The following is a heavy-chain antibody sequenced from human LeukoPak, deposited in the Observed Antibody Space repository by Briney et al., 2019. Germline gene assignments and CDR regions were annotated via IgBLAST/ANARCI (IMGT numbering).Heavy chain of an antibody. V-gene: IGHV4-59*10. Sequence: SETLSLTCAVYGGSFSGYYWSWIRQPAGKGLEWIGRIYTSGSTNYNPSLKSRVTISVDTSKNQFSLKLSSVTAADTAVYYCARADHSMGDYWGQGTLVTVSS. CDR2: IYTSGST. J-gene: IGHJ4*02. CDR1: GGSFSGYY. D-gene: IGHD2/OR15-2a*01. CDR3: ARADHSMGDY.